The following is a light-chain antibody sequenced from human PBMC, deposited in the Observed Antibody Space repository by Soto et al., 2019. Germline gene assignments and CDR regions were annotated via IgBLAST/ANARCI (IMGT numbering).Light chain of an antibody. CDR3: QQYNSYLLT. J-gene: IGKJ3*01. CDR2: RAS. CDR1: QSISSW. Sequence: DIQMTQSPSTLSASVGDRVTITCRASQSISSWLAWYQQKPGKAPKLLIYRASSLESGVPSRFSGSGSGTEFTLTISSLQPDDFATYYCQQYNSYLLTFGPGTTVAIK. V-gene: IGKV1-5*03.